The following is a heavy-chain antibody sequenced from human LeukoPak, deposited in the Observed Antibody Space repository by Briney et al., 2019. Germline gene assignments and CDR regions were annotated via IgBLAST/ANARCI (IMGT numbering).Heavy chain of an antibody. CDR1: GFTFSSYA. J-gene: IGHJ3*02. Sequence: PGGSLTLSCAASGFTFSSYAMHWVRQAPGKGLEWVAVISYDGSNKYYADSVKGRFTISRDNSKNTLYLQMNSLRAEDTAVYYCARDSSPGAFDIWGQGTMVTVSS. CDR2: ISYDGSNK. V-gene: IGHV3-30*04. CDR3: ARDSSPGAFDI.